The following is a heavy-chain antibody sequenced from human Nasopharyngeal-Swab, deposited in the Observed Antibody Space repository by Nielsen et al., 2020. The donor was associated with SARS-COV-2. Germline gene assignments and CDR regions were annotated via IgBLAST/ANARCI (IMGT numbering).Heavy chain of an antibody. CDR1: GFTVSTNY. CDR2: IYSGGST. V-gene: IGHV3-53*01. D-gene: IGHD5-12*01. J-gene: IGHJ4*02. CDR3: AREGLGNDFDY. Sequence: GGSLRLSCAASGFTVSTNYMSWFRQAPGKGLEWVSVIYSGGSTYYADSVKGRFTISRDNSKNTLYLQMNSLRAEDTAVYYCAREGLGNDFDYWGQGTLVTVSS.